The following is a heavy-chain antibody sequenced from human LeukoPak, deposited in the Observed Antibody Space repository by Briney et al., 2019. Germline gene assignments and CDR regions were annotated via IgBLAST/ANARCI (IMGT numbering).Heavy chain of an antibody. V-gene: IGHV3-74*01. J-gene: IGHJ4*02. D-gene: IGHD6-13*01. CDR2: INSDGSST. CDR1: GFTFSRYY. CDR3: TRVFVGDEYSSSGY. Sequence: GGSLRLSCAVSGFTFSRYYMHWVRQAPGKGMLWVSRINSDGSSTTYAASVKGRFTISRDNAKNTLYLQMNSLKVEDTAVYYCTRVFVGDEYSSSGYWGQGTLVTVSS.